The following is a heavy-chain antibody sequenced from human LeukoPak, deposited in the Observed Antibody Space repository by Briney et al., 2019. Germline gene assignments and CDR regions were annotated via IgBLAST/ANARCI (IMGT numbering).Heavy chain of an antibody. CDR3: ASRPGRRDAFDI. V-gene: IGHV3-21*01. CDR2: ISSSSSYI. CDR1: GFTFSSYS. D-gene: IGHD1-26*01. J-gene: IGHJ3*02. Sequence: PGGSLRLSCAASGFTFSSYSMNWVRQAPGKGLEWVSSISSSSSYIYYADSVKGRFTISRDNAKNSLYLQMNSLRAEDTAVYYCASRPGRRDAFDIWGQGTMVTVSS.